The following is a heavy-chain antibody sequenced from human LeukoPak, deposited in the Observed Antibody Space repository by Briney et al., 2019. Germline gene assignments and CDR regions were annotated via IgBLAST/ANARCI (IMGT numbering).Heavy chain of an antibody. CDR2: ISSSSSYI. D-gene: IGHD3-9*01. Sequence: GGSLRLSCAASGFTFSSYSMNWVRQAPGKGLEWVSSISSSSSYIYYADSVKGRFTISRDNAKNSLYLQMNSLRAEDTAVYYCARGHYDILTGYPPYFDYWGQGTLVTVSS. J-gene: IGHJ4*02. V-gene: IGHV3-21*04. CDR3: ARGHYDILTGYPPYFDY. CDR1: GFTFSSYS.